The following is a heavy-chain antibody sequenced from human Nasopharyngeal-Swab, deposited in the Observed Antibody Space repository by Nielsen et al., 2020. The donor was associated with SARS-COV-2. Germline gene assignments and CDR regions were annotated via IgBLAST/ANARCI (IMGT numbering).Heavy chain of an antibody. CDR1: GGSFSDYY. V-gene: IGHV4-34*01. D-gene: IGHD1-1*01. CDR3: ARGRRIRISGTIMTIDS. CDR2: INHSGNT. J-gene: IGHJ4*02. Sequence: SETLSLTCAVYGGSFSDYYWTWVRQPPGKGLEWIGEINHSGNTNYNPSLKSPITMSVDTSKNQFSLKLTSVTAADTAVYFCARGRRIRISGTIMTIDSWGQGTLVTVSS.